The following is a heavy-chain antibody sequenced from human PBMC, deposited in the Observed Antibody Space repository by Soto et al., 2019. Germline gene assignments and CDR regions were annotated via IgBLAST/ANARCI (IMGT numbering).Heavy chain of an antibody. D-gene: IGHD6-13*01. J-gene: IGHJ5*02. CDR1: GYTFTSYG. V-gene: IGHV1-18*01. Sequence: QVQLVQSGAEVKKPGASVKVSCKASGYTFTSYGISWVRQAPGQGLEWMGWISAYNGNTNYAQKLQGRVTMTTDTSTSTAYMELRSLRSDDTAVYYCARYPAKRYSSSWADNWFDPWGQGTLVTVSS. CDR2: ISAYNGNT. CDR3: ARYPAKRYSSSWADNWFDP.